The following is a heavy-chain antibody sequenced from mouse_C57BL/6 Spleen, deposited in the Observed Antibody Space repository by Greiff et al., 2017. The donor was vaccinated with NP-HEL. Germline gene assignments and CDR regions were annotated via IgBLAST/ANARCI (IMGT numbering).Heavy chain of an antibody. CDR3: ARRYYAMDY. J-gene: IGHJ4*01. CDR2: INPNNGGT. Sequence: EVQLQQSGPELVKPGASVKIPCKASGYTFTDYNMDWVKQSHGKSLEWIGDINPNNGGTIYNQKFKGKGTLTVDKSSSTAYMELRSLTSEDTAVYYCARRYYAMDYWGQGTSVTVSS. CDR1: GYTFTDYN. V-gene: IGHV1-18*01.